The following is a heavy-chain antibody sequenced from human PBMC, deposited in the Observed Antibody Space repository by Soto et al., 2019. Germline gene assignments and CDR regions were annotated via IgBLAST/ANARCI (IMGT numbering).Heavy chain of an antibody. J-gene: IGHJ3*01. CDR1: GFNFNEDW. CDR2: VKWSVDGATT. Sequence: EVKLVESGGGLVKPGGSLRLSCAASGFNFNEDWISWVRQAPGKGLEWVCRVKWSVDGATTDYAPPANGRFTILRDDSTNTVLPQMKSLTAEDSGIYFCVKENYYDTTGPNQGVFHVWGRGTMVTVS. CDR3: VKENYYDTTGPNQGVFHV. V-gene: IGHV3-15*01. D-gene: IGHD3-22*01.